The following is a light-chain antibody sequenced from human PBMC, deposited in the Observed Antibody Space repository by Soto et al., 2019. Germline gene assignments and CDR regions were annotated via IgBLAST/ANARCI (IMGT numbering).Light chain of an antibody. CDR1: QSVSNNY. J-gene: IGKJ1*01. V-gene: IGKV3-20*01. CDR2: GAS. CDR3: QQYGSSAT. Sequence: DILLTQSPATLSLSPGERATLSCRASQSVSNNYLAWYQQKPGHAPSLLIYGASNRATGIPDRLSGSGSGTDFTLTISRLEPEDFAVYYCQQYGSSATFGQGTKVDIK.